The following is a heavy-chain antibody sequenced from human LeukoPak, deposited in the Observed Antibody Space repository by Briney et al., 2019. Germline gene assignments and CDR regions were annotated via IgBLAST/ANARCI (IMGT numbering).Heavy chain of an antibody. D-gene: IGHD1-1*01. J-gene: IGHJ4*02. CDR1: GGSFSGYY. V-gene: IGHV4-34*01. Sequence: SETLSLTCAVYGGSFSGYYWSWIRQPPGKGLEWIGEINHSGSTNYNPSLKSRVTISVDTSKNQFSLKLSSVTAADTAVYYCVRDRELAYWGQGILVTVSS. CDR3: VRDRELAY. CDR2: INHSGST.